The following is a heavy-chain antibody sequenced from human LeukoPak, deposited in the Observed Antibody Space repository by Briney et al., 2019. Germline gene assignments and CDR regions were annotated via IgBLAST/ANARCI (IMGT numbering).Heavy chain of an antibody. CDR1: GFTFTSYE. CDR2: ISDSGTTI. D-gene: IGHD6-19*01. V-gene: IGHV3-48*03. Sequence: PGGSLRLSCAASGFTFTSYEMKWVRQAPGKGPEWVSYISDSGTTIYYADSVKGRFTISRDNAKSSLYLQMNSLRAEDTAVYYCARGRASSGWYYWGQGTLVTVSS. CDR3: ARGRASSGWYY. J-gene: IGHJ4*02.